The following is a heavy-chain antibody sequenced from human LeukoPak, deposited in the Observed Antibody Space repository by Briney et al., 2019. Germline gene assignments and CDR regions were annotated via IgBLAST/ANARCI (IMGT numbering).Heavy chain of an antibody. Sequence: SVKVSCKASGGTFSSYAISWVRQAPGQGLEWMGRIIPIFGTANYAQEFQGRVTITTDESTSTAYMELSSLRSEDTAVYYCAREEYYYDSSGYQFDYWGQGTLVTVSS. CDR2: IIPIFGTA. V-gene: IGHV1-69*05. CDR1: GGTFSSYA. CDR3: AREEYYYDSSGYQFDY. D-gene: IGHD3-22*01. J-gene: IGHJ4*02.